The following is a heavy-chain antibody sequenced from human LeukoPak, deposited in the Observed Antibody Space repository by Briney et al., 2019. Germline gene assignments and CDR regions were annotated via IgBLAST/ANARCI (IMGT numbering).Heavy chain of an antibody. J-gene: IGHJ4*02. CDR3: AKGMYYDILTGYAALDY. D-gene: IGHD3-9*01. Sequence: PGGSLRLSCAASGFTFSSYSMNWVRQAPGKGLEWVSSISSCSYYIYYVDSVKGRFTISRDNAKNSLYLQMNSLRAEDMALYYCAKGMYYDILTGYAALDYWGQGTLVTVSS. V-gene: IGHV3-21*04. CDR1: GFTFSSYS. CDR2: ISSCSYYI.